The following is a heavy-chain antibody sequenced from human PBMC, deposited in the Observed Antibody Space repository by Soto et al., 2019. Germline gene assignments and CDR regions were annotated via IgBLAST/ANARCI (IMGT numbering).Heavy chain of an antibody. CDR2: ISYDGSNK. CDR1: GFTFSSYG. CDR3: AKDRIRLSLGELFVY. Sequence: GGSLRLSCAASGFTFSSYGMHWVRQAPAKGLEWVAVISYDGSNKYYADSVKGRFTISRDNSKNTLYLQMNSLRAEDTAVYYCAKDRIRLSLGELFVYWGQGTLVTVSS. J-gene: IGHJ4*02. D-gene: IGHD3-16*01. V-gene: IGHV3-30*18.